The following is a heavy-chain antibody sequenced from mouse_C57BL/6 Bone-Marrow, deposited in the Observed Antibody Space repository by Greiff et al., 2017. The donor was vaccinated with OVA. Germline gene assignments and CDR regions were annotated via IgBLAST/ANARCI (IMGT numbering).Heavy chain of an antibody. J-gene: IGHJ2*01. V-gene: IGHV6-3*01. CDR3: TVITTVVADDY. D-gene: IGHD1-1*01. CDR1: GFTFSNYW. CDR2: IRLKSDNYAT. Sequence: EVQLVESGGGLVQPGGSMKLSCVASGFTFSNYWMNWVRQSPEKGLEWVAQIRLKSDNYATHYAESVKGRFTISIDDSKSSFYLQMNNLRAEDTGMYYCTVITTVVADDYWGQGTTLTVSS.